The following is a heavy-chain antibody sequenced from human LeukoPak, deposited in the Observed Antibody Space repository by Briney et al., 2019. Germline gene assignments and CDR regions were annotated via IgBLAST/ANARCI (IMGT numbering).Heavy chain of an antibody. J-gene: IGHJ4*02. CDR3: VKGWKYYYDSSGYYY. Sequence: HPGGSLRLSCAASGFTFSSYAMCWVGQAPGKGLEWVSSISGSGGSTYYADSVKGRFTISRDNSKNTLYLQMNSLRAEDTAVYYCVKGWKYYYDSSGYYYWGQGTLVTVSS. CDR1: GFTFSSYA. D-gene: IGHD3-22*01. CDR2: ISGSGGST. V-gene: IGHV3-23*01.